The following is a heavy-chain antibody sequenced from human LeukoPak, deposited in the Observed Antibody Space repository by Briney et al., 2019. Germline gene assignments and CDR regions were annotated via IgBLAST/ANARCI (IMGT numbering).Heavy chain of an antibody. D-gene: IGHD6-13*01. J-gene: IGHJ5*02. V-gene: IGHV3-48*03. Sequence: GGSLRLSCAASGFTFSSYEMNWVRQAPGKGLEWVSYISSSGSTIYYADSVKGRFTISRDNAKNSLYLQMNSLRAEDTAVYYCAREKAAAISIWFDPWGQGTLVTVSS. CDR2: ISSSGSTI. CDR1: GFTFSSYE. CDR3: AREKAAAISIWFDP.